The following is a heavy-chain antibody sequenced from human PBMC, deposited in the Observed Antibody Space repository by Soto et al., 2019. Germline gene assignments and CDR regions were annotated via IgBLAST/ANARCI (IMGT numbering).Heavy chain of an antibody. CDR3: ARREIQGPIDY. J-gene: IGHJ4*02. V-gene: IGHV4-28*01. Sequence: PSETLSLTCAVSGYSISSSNWWGWIRQPPGKGLEWIGYIYYSGTTYYNPSRKSRVTMSVDTSKNQFSLKLTSVTAVDTAVYYCARREIQGPIDYWGQGTLVTVSS. CDR2: IYYSGTT. CDR1: GYSISSSNW. D-gene: IGHD1-26*01.